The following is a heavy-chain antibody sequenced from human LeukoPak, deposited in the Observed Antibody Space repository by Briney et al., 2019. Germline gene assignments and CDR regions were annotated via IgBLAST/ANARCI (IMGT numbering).Heavy chain of an antibody. CDR1: GFTVSSNY. V-gene: IGHV4-34*08. Sequence: GSLRLSCAASGFTVSSNYMSWVRQPPGKGLEWIGEINHSGSTNYNPSLKSRVTISVDTSKNQFSLKLSSVTAADTAVYYCACGHGYGIDYWGQGTLVTVSS. CDR3: ACGHGYGIDY. CDR2: INHSGST. D-gene: IGHD5-18*01. J-gene: IGHJ4*02.